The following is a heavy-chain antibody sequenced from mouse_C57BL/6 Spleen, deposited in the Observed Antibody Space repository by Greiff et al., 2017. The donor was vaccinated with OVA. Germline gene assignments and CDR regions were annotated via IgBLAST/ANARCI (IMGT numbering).Heavy chain of an antibody. CDR1: GFTFTDYY. CDR2: IRNKANGYTT. Sequence: EVQLVESGGGLVQPGGSLSLSCAASGFTFTDYYMSWVRQPPGKALEWLGFIRNKANGYTTEYSASVKGRFTISRDNSQSILYLQMNALRAEDSATYYCARYPLGYAMDYWGQGTSVTVSS. CDR3: ARYPLGYAMDY. J-gene: IGHJ4*01. V-gene: IGHV7-3*01. D-gene: IGHD3-3*01.